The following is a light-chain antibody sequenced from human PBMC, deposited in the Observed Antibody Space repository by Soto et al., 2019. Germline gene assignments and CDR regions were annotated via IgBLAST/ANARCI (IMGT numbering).Light chain of an antibody. CDR2: EAT. Sequence: QSALTQPASVSGSPGQSITISCTGTSPFVGSYNLVSLYQHHPGTAPQLILYEATKRTSGISDRFSGSKSGNTATLTSSGLRAEEEADYYCCSYAGSSTVVFGGGTKLTVL. CDR3: CSYAGSSTVV. CDR1: SPFVGSYNL. V-gene: IGLV2-23*01. J-gene: IGLJ2*01.